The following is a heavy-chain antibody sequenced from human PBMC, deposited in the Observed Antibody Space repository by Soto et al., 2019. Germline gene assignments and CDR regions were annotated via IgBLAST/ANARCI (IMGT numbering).Heavy chain of an antibody. CDR2: IDPSDSYT. Sequence: GESLKISCKGSGYSVTSYWISWVRQMPGKGLEWMGRIDPSDSYTNYSPSFQGHVTISADKSISTAYLQWSSLKASDTAMYYCASSSRGYCSSTSCRELGNYYGMDVWGQGTTVTVSS. V-gene: IGHV5-10-1*01. CDR1: GYSVTSYW. CDR3: ASSSRGYCSSTSCRELGNYYGMDV. D-gene: IGHD2-2*01. J-gene: IGHJ6*02.